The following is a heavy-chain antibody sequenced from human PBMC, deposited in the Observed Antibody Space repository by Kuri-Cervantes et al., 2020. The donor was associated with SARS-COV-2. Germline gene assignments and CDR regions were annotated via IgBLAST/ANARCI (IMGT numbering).Heavy chain of an antibody. CDR1: GYTLTELS. Sequence: ASVKVSCKVSGYTLTELSMHWVRQAPGKGLEWMGGFDPEDGETICAQKFQGRVTMTEDTSTDTAHMELSSLRPEDTAVYYCATGVPTRLFGEELKNDAFDIWGQGTTVTVSS. J-gene: IGHJ3*02. D-gene: IGHD3-10*01. CDR2: FDPEDGET. CDR3: ATGVPTRLFGEELKNDAFDI. V-gene: IGHV1-24*01.